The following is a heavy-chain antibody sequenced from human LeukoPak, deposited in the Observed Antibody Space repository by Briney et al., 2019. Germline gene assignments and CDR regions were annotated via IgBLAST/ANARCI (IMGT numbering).Heavy chain of an antibody. V-gene: IGHV1-46*01. D-gene: IGHD4-17*01. CDR2: IDPSGGRT. Sequence: ASVKVSCKASGYSFTSYYIHWVRQAPGQGLEWMGIIDPSGGRTTYAQKFQGRVTMTRDTSTSTGHMELSSLTSEDTAVYYCARAFTVMGAFDIWGQGTMVTVSS. CDR1: GYSFTSYY. J-gene: IGHJ3*02. CDR3: ARAFTVMGAFDI.